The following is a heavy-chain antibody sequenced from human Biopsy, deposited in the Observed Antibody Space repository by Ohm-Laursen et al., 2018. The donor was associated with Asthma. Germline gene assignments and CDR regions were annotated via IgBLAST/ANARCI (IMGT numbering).Heavy chain of an antibody. CDR3: AREGVAGTHIED. CDR1: GFTFSTHH. D-gene: IGHD6-19*01. CDR2: INGGGDRT. V-gene: IGHV3-23*01. Sequence: SLRLSCSAPGFTFSTHHLSWVRQAPGKGLEWVSSINGGGDRTWYADSVKGWFTISRDNSKNTLSLQMNSLTAEDTAVYYCAREGVAGTHIEDWGQGTLVTVPS. J-gene: IGHJ4*02.